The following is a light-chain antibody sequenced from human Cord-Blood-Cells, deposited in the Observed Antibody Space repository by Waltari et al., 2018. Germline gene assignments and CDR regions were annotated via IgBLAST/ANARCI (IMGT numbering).Light chain of an antibody. CDR3: SSYTSSSTLV. CDR2: DVS. CDR1: RSDVGGYNY. V-gene: IGLV2-14*01. Sequence: QSALTQPASVSGSPGQSITISCTGTRSDVGGYNYVPWYQQHPGKAPKRMIYDVSNRPSGVSNRFSGSKSGNTASLTISGLQAEDEADYYCSSYTSSSTLVFGGGTKLTVL. J-gene: IGLJ2*01.